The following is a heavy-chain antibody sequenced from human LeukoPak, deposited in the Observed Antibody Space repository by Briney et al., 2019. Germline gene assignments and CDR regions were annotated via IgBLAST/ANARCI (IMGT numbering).Heavy chain of an antibody. CDR3: ATARNFRFEY. CDR2: ISSSSSYI. V-gene: IGHV3-21*01. CDR1: GFTFSSYS. D-gene: IGHD1-7*01. J-gene: IGHJ4*02. Sequence: PGGSLRLSCAASGFTFSSYSMNWVRQATGKGLEWVSSISSSSSYIYYADSVKGRFTISRDNAKNSLYLQMNSLRTEDTALYFCATARNFRFEYWGQGSLVIVSA.